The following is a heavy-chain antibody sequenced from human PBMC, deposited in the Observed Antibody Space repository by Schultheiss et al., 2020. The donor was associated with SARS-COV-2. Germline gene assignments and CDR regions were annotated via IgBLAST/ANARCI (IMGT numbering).Heavy chain of an antibody. CDR3: ARAGDSRMGGAFDI. D-gene: IGHD3-22*01. CDR1: GFIFSSYA. Sequence: GGSLRLSCAASGFIFSSYAMHWVRQAPGKGLEWVANIKQDGSEKYYVDSVKGRFTISRDNAKNSLYLQMNSLRAEDTAVYYCARAGDSRMGGAFDIWGQGTMVTVSS. V-gene: IGHV3-7*03. CDR2: IKQDGSEK. J-gene: IGHJ3*02.